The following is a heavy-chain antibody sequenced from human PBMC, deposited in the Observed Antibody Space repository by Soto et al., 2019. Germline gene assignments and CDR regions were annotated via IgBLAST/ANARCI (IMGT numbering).Heavy chain of an antibody. V-gene: IGHV4-61*01. CDR2: IYNSGRT. CDR1: GGSVDSDSYY. CDR3: AREYSNSPEAFDF. Sequence: SETLSLTCTASGGSVDSDSYYWTWIRQPPGKGLEWIGYIYNSGRTNYNPSLESRVTISIDTSRNQFSLKLTSVTAADTAVFYCAREYSNSPEAFDFWGQGTLVTVSS. J-gene: IGHJ4*02. D-gene: IGHD6-6*01.